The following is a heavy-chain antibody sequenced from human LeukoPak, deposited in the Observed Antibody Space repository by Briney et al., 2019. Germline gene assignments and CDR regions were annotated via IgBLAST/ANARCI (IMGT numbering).Heavy chain of an antibody. Sequence: SVKVSCKASGGTFSRYAISWARQAPGQGLEWMGGIIPVLGTTNYAQTFQNKVTITADESTSTTYMELSSLTSEDTAVYYCATSGGDYYYYSLDVWGKGTPVTISS. CDR2: IIPVLGTT. D-gene: IGHD3-10*01. CDR1: GGTFSRYA. V-gene: IGHV1-69*13. J-gene: IGHJ6*03. CDR3: ATSGGDYYYYSLDV.